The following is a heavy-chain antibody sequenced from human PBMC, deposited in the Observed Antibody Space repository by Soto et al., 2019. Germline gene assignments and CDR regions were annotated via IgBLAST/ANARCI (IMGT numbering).Heavy chain of an antibody. J-gene: IGHJ6*02. CDR2: IYPGDSDT. V-gene: IGHV5-51*01. CDR3: AREGGGIYHFYGMNV. Sequence: PGESLKISCKGSGYTFTNYWIGWVRQMPGKGLGCMGIIYPGDSDTRYSPSFQGQVTMSADKSISTAYLQWSSLKASDTAMYYCAREGGGIYHFYGMNVWGQGTAVTVSS. CDR1: GYTFTNYW. D-gene: IGHD3-16*01.